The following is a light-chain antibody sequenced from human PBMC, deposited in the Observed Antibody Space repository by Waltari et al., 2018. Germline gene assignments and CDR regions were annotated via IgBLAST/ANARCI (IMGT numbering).Light chain of an antibody. V-gene: IGLV2-14*01. J-gene: IGLJ1*01. CDR3: SSYTRTTTSLV. CDR2: EVS. Sequence: QSALTQPASVSGSPGQSITISCTGTSSDIGGYNYVSWYQQHPGKAPKLMIYEVSNRPSGVSNRFSASKSGNTASLTISGLEAEDDADYYCSSYTRTTTSLVFGTGTKVTVL. CDR1: SSDIGGYNY.